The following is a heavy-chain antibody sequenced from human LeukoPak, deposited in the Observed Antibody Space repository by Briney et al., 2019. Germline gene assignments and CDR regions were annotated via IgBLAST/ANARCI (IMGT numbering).Heavy chain of an antibody. V-gene: IGHV3-30*02. CDR3: AKESGITMVRGVITF. CDR1: GFTFSSYG. CDR2: IRYDGSNK. J-gene: IGHJ4*02. D-gene: IGHD3-10*01. Sequence: PGGPLRLSCAASGFTFSSYGMHWVRQAPGKGLEWVAFIRYDGSNKYYADSVKGRFTISRDNSKNTLYLQINSLRAEDTAVYYCAKESGITMVRGVITFWGQGTLVTVSS.